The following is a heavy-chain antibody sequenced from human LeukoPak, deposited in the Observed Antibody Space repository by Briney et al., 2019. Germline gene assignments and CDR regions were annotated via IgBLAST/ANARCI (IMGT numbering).Heavy chain of an antibody. Sequence: ASVKVSCKASGYTFTDYYMHWVRQAPGQGLEWMGWISPNSGGANYAQKFQGRVTMTRDTSISTAYMEMSSLTSDDTAVYYCARSARHCNNGVCFTDYYIDLWGKGTTVIVSS. D-gene: IGHD2-8*01. V-gene: IGHV1-2*02. J-gene: IGHJ6*03. CDR1: GYTFTDYY. CDR2: ISPNSGGA. CDR3: ARSARHCNNGVCFTDYYIDL.